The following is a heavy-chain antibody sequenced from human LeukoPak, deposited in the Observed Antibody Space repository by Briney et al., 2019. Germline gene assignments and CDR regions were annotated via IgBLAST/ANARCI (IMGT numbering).Heavy chain of an antibody. CDR2: IWYDGSNK. D-gene: IGHD6-19*01. V-gene: IGHV3-33*01. Sequence: PGGSLRLSCAASGFTFSSYGMHWVRQAPGKGLEWVAVIWYDGSNKYYADSVKGRFTISRDNSKNTLYLQMNSLRAEDTAVYYCARDHSIAVAGISYYGMDVWGQGTTVTVSS. CDR1: GFTFSSYG. CDR3: ARDHSIAVAGISYYGMDV. J-gene: IGHJ6*02.